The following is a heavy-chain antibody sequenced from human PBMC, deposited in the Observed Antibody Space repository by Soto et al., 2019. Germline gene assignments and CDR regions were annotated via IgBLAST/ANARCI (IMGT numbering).Heavy chain of an antibody. D-gene: IGHD3-3*01. V-gene: IGHV3-7*01. CDR1: GFMFGVYW. Sequence: EAQLVESGGGLVQPGGSLRLSCEASGFMFGVYWMSWVRQAPGKGLEWVANINDDGSERNYVDSVKGRFTISRATPNNLLFLQMNSLRDEDTAVYYCAREFYGYYTYGPGDYWGQGTLVAVSS. CDR3: AREFYGYYTYGPGDY. CDR2: INDDGSER. J-gene: IGHJ4*02.